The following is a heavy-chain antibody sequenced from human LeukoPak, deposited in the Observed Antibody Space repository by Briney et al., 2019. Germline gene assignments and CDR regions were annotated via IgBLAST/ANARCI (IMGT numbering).Heavy chain of an antibody. CDR1: GGSISSDGFH. V-gene: IGHV4-31*03. D-gene: IGHD3-10*01. CDR2: IYKSGST. CDR3: ARSGGDRVEMPTIIDY. J-gene: IGHJ4*02. Sequence: PSETLSLTCTVSGGSISSDGFHWNWIRQHPGKGLEWIGEIYKSGSTYYNPSLKSRPTISIDTSKNQFSLRLSSVTAADTAVYYCARSGGDRVEMPTIIDYWGQGTLVTVSS.